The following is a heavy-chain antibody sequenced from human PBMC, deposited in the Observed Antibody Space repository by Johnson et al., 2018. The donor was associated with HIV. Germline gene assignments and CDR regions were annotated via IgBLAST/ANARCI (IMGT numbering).Heavy chain of an antibody. J-gene: IGHJ3*02. V-gene: IGHV3-30*09. CDR3: GRPRIRLWSLDAFDI. Sequence: QMLLVESGGGVVQPGRSLRLSCAASGFTFSSYAIHWVRQAPGKGLEWVAVISNDGSNKNYADSVRGRFAISRDNSKNTLYLQMNSLRGEDTAVYYCGRPRIRLWSLDAFDIWGQVTMVTVSS. D-gene: IGHD5-18*01. CDR2: ISNDGSNK. CDR1: GFTFSSYA.